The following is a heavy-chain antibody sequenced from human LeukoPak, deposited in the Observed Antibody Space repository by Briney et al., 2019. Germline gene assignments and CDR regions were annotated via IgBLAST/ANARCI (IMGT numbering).Heavy chain of an antibody. CDR3: AREEMAGAFDI. D-gene: IGHD5-24*01. CDR1: GGSISSSTYY. J-gene: IGHJ3*02. V-gene: IGHV4-61*05. Sequence: SETLSLTCTVSGGSISSSTYYWGWIRQPPGKGLEWIGYIYYSGSTNYNPSLKSRVTISVDTSKNQFSLKLSSVTAADTAVYYCAREEMAGAFDIWGQGTMVTVSS. CDR2: IYYSGST.